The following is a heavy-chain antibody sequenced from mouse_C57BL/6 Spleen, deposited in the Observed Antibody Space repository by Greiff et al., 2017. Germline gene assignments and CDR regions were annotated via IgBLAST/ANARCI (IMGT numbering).Heavy chain of an antibody. CDR3: ARGTYYYDYDGDWYFDV. Sequence: QVQLQQSGAELMKPGASVKLSCKATGYTFTGYWIEWVKQRPGHGLEWIGEILPGSGSTNYNEKFKGKATFTADTSSNTAYMQLSSLTTEDSAIYYCARGTYYYDYDGDWYFDVWGTGTTVTVSS. D-gene: IGHD2-4*01. J-gene: IGHJ1*03. V-gene: IGHV1-9*01. CDR1: GYTFTGYW. CDR2: ILPGSGST.